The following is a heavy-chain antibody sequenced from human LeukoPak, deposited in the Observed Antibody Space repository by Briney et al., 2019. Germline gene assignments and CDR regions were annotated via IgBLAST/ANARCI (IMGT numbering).Heavy chain of an antibody. V-gene: IGHV5-10-1*01. J-gene: IGHJ4*02. D-gene: IGHD6-19*01. CDR2: LDPSDSYT. CDR1: GYSFTSYW. CDR3: ERRGIAVAGPDY. Sequence: GESLKISCKGSGYSFTSYWISWVRQMPGKGLEWMGRLDPSDSYTNYSPSFQGHVTISADKSISTAYLQWSSLKASDTAMYYCERRGIAVAGPDYWAQGTLVTVSS.